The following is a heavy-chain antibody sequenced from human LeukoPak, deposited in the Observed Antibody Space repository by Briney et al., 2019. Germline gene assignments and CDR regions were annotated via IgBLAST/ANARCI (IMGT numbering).Heavy chain of an antibody. D-gene: IGHD3-22*01. Sequence: GGSLRLSCAASGFTFSSYWMHWVRHAPGKGLVWVSRINSDGSSTSYADSVKGRFTISRDNAKNTLYLQMNSLRAEDTAVYYCARLGPFYYYDSSGYKAYWGQGTLVTVSS. CDR2: INSDGSST. J-gene: IGHJ4*02. CDR1: GFTFSSYW. CDR3: ARLGPFYYYDSSGYKAY. V-gene: IGHV3-74*01.